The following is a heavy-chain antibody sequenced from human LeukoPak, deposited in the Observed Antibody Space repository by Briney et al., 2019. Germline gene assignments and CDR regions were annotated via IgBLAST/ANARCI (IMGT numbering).Heavy chain of an antibody. Sequence: PGGSLRLSCAASGFTFSSYAMSWARQAPGKGLEWVSAISGSGGSTYYADPVKGRFTISRDNSKNTLYVQMNSLRAEDTAVYYCAKDRITVFGVVPDVWGKGTTVIVSS. CDR2: ISGSGGST. CDR3: AKDRITVFGVVPDV. D-gene: IGHD3-3*01. CDR1: GFTFSSYA. J-gene: IGHJ6*04. V-gene: IGHV3-23*01.